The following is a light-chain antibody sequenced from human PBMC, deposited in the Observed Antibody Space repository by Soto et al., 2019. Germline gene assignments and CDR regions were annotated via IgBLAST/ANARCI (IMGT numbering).Light chain of an antibody. J-gene: IGKJ3*01. CDR2: DAS. CDR1: QSVSSY. Sequence: EIVLTQSPATLSLSPGERATLSCRASQSVSSYLAWYQQKPGQAPRLLIYDASNRATGIPARFSGSGSGKDLTLTNSSIELEDLADYNCQQRGNWPPVFTFGPGTKVDIK. V-gene: IGKV3-11*01. CDR3: QQRGNWPPVFT.